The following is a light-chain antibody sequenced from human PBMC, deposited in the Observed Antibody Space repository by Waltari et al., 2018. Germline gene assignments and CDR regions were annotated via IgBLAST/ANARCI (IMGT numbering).Light chain of an antibody. J-gene: IGLJ3*02. CDR2: DHN. CDR3: GTGDSSLSGGV. V-gene: IGLV1-51*01. CDR1: SSNIGVTY. Sequence: QSVLTQPPSVSAAPGQKVTISCSGSSSNIGVTYVSWYQQVPGRAPKMSFCDHNTRPSGIPDGCSGSWAGMSATLGITGLQTGDEADYYCGTGDSSLSGGVCGGGTKLAVL.